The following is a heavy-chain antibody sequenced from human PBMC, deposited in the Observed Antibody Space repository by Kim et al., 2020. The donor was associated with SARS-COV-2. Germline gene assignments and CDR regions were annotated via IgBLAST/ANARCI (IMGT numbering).Heavy chain of an antibody. V-gene: IGHV3-7*03. D-gene: IGHD2-2*01. CDR2: IKQDGSEK. Sequence: GGSLRLSCAASGFTFSSYWMSWVRQAPGKGLEWVANIKQDGSEKYYVDSVKGRFTISRDNAKNSLYLQMNSLRAEDTAVYYCARGVWLYCSSTSCYFDYWGQGTLVTVSS. CDR1: GFTFSSYW. CDR3: ARGVWLYCSSTSCYFDY. J-gene: IGHJ4*02.